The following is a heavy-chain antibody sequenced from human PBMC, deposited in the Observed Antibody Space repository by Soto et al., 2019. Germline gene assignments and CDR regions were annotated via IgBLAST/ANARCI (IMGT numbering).Heavy chain of an antibody. D-gene: IGHD2-2*01. V-gene: IGHV1-46*01. J-gene: IGHJ5*02. CDR2: INPSGGST. CDR3: ARARRIVVGLGT. Sequence: ASVKVSCKASGYTFTSYYMHWVRQATGQGLEWMGIINPSGGSTSYAQKFQGRVTMTRDTSTSTVYMALISLTSEDTAVYYCARARRIVVGLGTWGQGTLVTVSS. CDR1: GYTFTSYY.